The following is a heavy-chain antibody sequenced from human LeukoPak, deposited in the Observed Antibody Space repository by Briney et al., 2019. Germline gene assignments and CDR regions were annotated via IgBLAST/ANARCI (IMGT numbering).Heavy chain of an antibody. J-gene: IGHJ4*02. V-gene: IGHV4-34*01. CDR2: IDQSGTT. Sequence: SETLSLTCVVYGGSFNGYYWSWVRQPPGEGREWIGEIDQSGTTNYNPSLKSRVTISVDTSKKQFSLTLTSMTAAHTAVYYCARVPHYYFGYGYFDAWGKGTRVTVSS. CDR3: ARVPHYYFGYGYFDA. CDR1: GGSFNGYY. D-gene: IGHD3-10*01.